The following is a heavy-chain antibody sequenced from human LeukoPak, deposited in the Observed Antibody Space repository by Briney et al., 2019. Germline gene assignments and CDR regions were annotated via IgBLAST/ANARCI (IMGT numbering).Heavy chain of an antibody. CDR3: TRGGSFCSDANCIRSWFDR. CDR2: INPNSGST. J-gene: IGHJ5*02. Sequence: ASVKVSCKASGYTFTEYYIHWVRQDPGQGLEWTGWINPNSGSTNYAQKFQGRVTVTRDTSINTAYVELSSLTFDDTATYYCTRGGSFCSDANCIRSWFDRWGQGILVTVSS. D-gene: IGHD2-15*01. V-gene: IGHV1-2*02. CDR1: GYTFTEYY.